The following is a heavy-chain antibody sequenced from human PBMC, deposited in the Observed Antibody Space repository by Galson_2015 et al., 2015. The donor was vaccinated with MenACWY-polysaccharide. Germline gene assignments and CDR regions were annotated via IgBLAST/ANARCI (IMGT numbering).Heavy chain of an antibody. V-gene: IGHV3-23*01. CDR1: GFTFSTYA. Sequence: SLRLCGAASGFTFSTYAMSWVRQAPGKGPEWVSFISGSGGRTENVGSVHGRFTISRDNSKDTVDLQMNSLRAEDTAVYYFAKTRGGDTASDSWGQGTLVTVSS. CDR2: ISGSGGRT. CDR3: AKTRGGDTASDS. J-gene: IGHJ4*02. D-gene: IGHD5-18*01.